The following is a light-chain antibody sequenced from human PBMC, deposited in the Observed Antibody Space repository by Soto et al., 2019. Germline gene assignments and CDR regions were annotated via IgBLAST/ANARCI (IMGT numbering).Light chain of an antibody. CDR1: QSVSSN. J-gene: IGKJ5*01. CDR2: GAS. Sequence: EIVMTQSPATLSVSPGERATLSCRASQSVSSNLAWYQQKPGQAPRFLIYGASTRAAGIPDRFSGSGSGTDFTLTITRLEPGDSAVYFCQQYTGPPTTFGQGTRLEI. V-gene: IGKV3D-15*01. CDR3: QQYTGPPTT.